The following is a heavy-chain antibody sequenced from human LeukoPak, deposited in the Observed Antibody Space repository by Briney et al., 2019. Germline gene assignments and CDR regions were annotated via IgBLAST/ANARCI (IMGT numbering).Heavy chain of an antibody. CDR3: AREEYGSEGYYFDD. Sequence: SVKVSCKASGRTFSSYTISCVRQAPGQGLEWMGRIIPILGIAKYAQKVQGRVTITADKSTSTAYMELISLRSEDTAVYYCAREEYGSEGYYFDDWGQGTLVTVSS. V-gene: IGHV1-69*04. CDR1: GRTFSSYT. D-gene: IGHD3-10*01. CDR2: IIPILGIA. J-gene: IGHJ4*02.